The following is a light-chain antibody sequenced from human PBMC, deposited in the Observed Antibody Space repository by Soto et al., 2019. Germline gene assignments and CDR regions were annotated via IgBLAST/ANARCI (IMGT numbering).Light chain of an antibody. CDR3: CSYAGSSTYYV. J-gene: IGLJ1*01. V-gene: IGLV2-23*01. Sequence: QSALTQPASVSGSPGQSITISCTGTSGDIGGYNLVSWYQQHPGKAPKLMIYEGSKRPSGVSNRFSGSKSGNTASLTISGLQAEDEADYYCCSYAGSSTYYVFXTGTKVTVL. CDR1: SGDIGGYNL. CDR2: EGS.